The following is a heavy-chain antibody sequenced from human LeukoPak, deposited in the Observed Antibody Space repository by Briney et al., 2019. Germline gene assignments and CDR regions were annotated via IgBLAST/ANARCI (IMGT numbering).Heavy chain of an antibody. CDR3: AMRGGSGELPM. D-gene: IGHD3-10*01. Sequence: PGGSLRLSCAASGITLSSYWMDWVRQAPGKGLVWVSRINSEGSDTAYADSVKGRFTISRDSAKNTLYPRMNSLRVEDTAVYYCAMRGGSGELPMWGQGTLVTVSS. V-gene: IGHV3-74*01. J-gene: IGHJ4*02. CDR2: INSEGSDT. CDR1: GITLSSYW.